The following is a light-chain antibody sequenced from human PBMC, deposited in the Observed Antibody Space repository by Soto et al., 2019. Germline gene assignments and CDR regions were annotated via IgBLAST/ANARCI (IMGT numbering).Light chain of an antibody. Sequence: QSALTQPASVSGSPGQSITISCTGTSSDVGGYNFVSWYQHHPGKAPKLIIYDVSNRPSGVSNRFSGSKSGNTASLTISGLQAEDEADYYCTSYTSSITYVFGTGTKLT. V-gene: IGLV2-14*03. CDR1: SSDVGGYNF. CDR2: DVS. J-gene: IGLJ1*01. CDR3: TSYTSSITYV.